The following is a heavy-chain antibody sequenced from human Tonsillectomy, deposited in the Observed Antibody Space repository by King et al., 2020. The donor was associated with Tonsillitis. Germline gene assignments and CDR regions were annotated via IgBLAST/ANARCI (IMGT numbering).Heavy chain of an antibody. CDR1: GFTFDDYA. D-gene: IGHD2-2*01. Sequence: VQLVESGGGLVQPGRSLRLSCAASGFTFDDYAMHWVRQAPGKGLEWVSGISWNSGSIGYADSVKGRFTISRDNAKHSLYLQMNSLRAEDTALYYCAKARRYCSSTSCYDDASYIWGQGTMVTVSS. J-gene: IGHJ3*02. CDR3: AKARRYCSSTSCYDDASYI. V-gene: IGHV3-9*01. CDR2: ISWNSGSI.